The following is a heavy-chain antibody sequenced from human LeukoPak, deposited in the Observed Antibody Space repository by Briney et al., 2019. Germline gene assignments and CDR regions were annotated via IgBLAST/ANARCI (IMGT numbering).Heavy chain of an antibody. CDR1: GGTFSSYA. CDR3: ASSGGYYDFWSGYYSGPGAFDI. V-gene: IGHV1-69*05. J-gene: IGHJ3*02. D-gene: IGHD3-3*01. CDR2: IIPIFGTA. Sequence: SVKVSCKASGGTFSSYAISWVRQAPGQGVEWMGRIIPIFGTAKYAQKFQGRVTINTEESTSTAYMEVRSLRSEDTAVYYCASSGGYYDFWSGYYSGPGAFDIWGQGTMVTVSS.